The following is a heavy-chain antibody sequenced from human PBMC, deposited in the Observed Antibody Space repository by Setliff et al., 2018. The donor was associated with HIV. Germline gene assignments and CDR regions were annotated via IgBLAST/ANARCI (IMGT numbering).Heavy chain of an antibody. D-gene: IGHD3-22*01. CDR1: GGSFSSSTYY. CDR3: ARVRVYDFDSSGYPLKWFDP. J-gene: IGHJ5*02. CDR2: IHSSGTT. V-gene: IGHV4-39*07. Sequence: SETLSLTCTVSGGSFSSSTYYWGWIRQPPGKGLDWIGSIHSSGTTYYNPSLKSRVAISVDSSRSQFSLKLRSVTAADTAVYYCARVRVYDFDSSGYPLKWFDPWGQGTLVTVSS.